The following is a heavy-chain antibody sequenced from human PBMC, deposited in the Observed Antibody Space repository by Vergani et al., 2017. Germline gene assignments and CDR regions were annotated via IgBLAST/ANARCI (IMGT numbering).Heavy chain of an antibody. Sequence: QLQLQESGPGLVKPSETLSLSCRVSGDSISRSHYYWGFIRQPPGKGLEWIGSISSSGSPYYNPTLKSRLAVSVDKSKNLFSLRLKSVTATDTVIYYCAIPVGPSAIADGYHVWGQGTMVTVS. D-gene: IGHD3-10*01. CDR2: ISSSGSP. V-gene: IGHV4-39*02. CDR3: AIPVGPSAIADGYHV. J-gene: IGHJ3*01. CDR1: GDSISRSHYY.